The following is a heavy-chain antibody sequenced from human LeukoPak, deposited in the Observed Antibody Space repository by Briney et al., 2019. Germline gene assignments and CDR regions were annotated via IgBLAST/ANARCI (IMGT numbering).Heavy chain of an antibody. V-gene: IGHV1-69*01. CDR3: ARGKDIDAGSYLAPLDY. Sequence: GASVKVSCKASGGTLRSYAISWVQQAPGQGLEWMGAITPIFGTANYAQKFQGRVTITADESTSTAYMELSSLRSEDTAVYYCARGKDIDAGSYLAPLDYWGQGTLVTVSS. J-gene: IGHJ4*02. D-gene: IGHD1-26*01. CDR2: ITPIFGTA. CDR1: GGTLRSYA.